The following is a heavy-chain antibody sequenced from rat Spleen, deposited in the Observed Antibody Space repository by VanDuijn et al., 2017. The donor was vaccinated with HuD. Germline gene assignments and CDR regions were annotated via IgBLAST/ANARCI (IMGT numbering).Heavy chain of an antibody. Sequence: EVQLVESDGGLVQPGRSLKLSCAASGFTFSDYYMAWVRQAPTKGLEWVASITNGGGTTYYRDSVKGRFTISRDNTRSTLYLQMDSLRSEDTATYYCTRDGGYWGQGVMVTVSS. CDR3: TRDGGY. J-gene: IGHJ2*01. V-gene: IGHV5-20*01. CDR1: GFTFSDYY. CDR2: ITNGGGTT.